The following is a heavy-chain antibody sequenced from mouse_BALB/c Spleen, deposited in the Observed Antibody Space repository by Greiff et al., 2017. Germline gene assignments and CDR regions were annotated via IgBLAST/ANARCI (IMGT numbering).Heavy chain of an antibody. CDR3: ARPRVPTGGFAY. CDR2: IDPANGNT. CDR1: GFNIKDTY. V-gene: IGHV14-3*02. J-gene: IGHJ3*01. Sequence: VQLKQSGAELVKPGASVKLSCTASGFNIKDTYMHWVKQRPEQGLEWIGRIDPANGNTKYDPKFQGKATITADTSSNTAYLQLSSLTSEDTAVYYCARPRVPTGGFAYWGQGTLVTVSA. D-gene: IGHD2-10*01.